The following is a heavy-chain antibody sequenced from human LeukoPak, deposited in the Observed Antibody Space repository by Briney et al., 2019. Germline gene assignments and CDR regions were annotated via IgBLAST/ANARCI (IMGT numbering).Heavy chain of an antibody. CDR2: ISDSGGNT. Sequence: PGGSLRLSSAASGFTFSSYGMSWVRPAPGKGMEWVSAISDSGGNTFYADSVKGRFTISRDTSKNTLYLQMNSLRAEDRAVYYCAQDEGFSWHVWWDHWGQGTLVTVSS. J-gene: IGHJ4*02. V-gene: IGHV3-23*01. CDR3: AQDEGFSWHVWWDH. CDR1: GFTFSSYG. D-gene: IGHD3-16*01.